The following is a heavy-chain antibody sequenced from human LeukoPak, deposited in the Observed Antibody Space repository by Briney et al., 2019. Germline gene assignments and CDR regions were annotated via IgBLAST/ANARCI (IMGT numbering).Heavy chain of an antibody. J-gene: IGHJ1*01. D-gene: IGHD3-22*01. CDR1: GFSFNTYA. Sequence: SGGSLRLSCAASGFSFNTYAMSWVRQAPGKGLEWVSAISNTGGSTYYADSVKGRFTISRDKSKNTLSLQMNSLRAEDTAVYYCAXXXXXXXXGSXYFTYWGQGTLVTVSS. CDR3: AXXXXXXXXGSXYFTY. V-gene: IGHV3-23*01. CDR2: ISNTGGST.